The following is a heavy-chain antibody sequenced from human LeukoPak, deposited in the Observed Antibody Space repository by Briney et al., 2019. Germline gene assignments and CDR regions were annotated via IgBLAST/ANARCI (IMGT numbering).Heavy chain of an antibody. V-gene: IGHV3-30*03. D-gene: IGHD3/OR15-3a*01. CDR2: ISYDGSPQ. J-gene: IGHJ4*02. CDR1: GFTFSSNG. CDR3: ARDDLKGAG. Sequence: GRSLRLSCVASGFTFSSNGMHWVRQAPGKGLEWVAVISYDGSPQNCADSVKGRFTISRDNHKNTVYLQMNSLRTEDTAVYYCARDDLKGAGWGQGTLVTVSS.